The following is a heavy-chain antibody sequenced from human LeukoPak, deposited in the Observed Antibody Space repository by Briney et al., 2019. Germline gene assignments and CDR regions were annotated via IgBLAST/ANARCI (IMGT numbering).Heavy chain of an antibody. D-gene: IGHD2-2*01. CDR1: GYTFTGYW. Sequence: ASVMVSCKASGYTFTGYWIHWVRQAPGQGFEWMGWINPNNGGTNYQGRVTMTRDTSTSTVYMELSSLISDDTAVYYCTRGVLPARFDSWGQGTLVTVTS. CDR2: INPNNGGT. J-gene: IGHJ5*01. V-gene: IGHV1-2*02. CDR3: TRGVLPARFDS.